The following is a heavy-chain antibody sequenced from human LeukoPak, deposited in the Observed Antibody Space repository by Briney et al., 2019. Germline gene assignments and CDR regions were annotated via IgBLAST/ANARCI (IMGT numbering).Heavy chain of an antibody. CDR2: ISSSSSTI. CDR1: GFTFDDYG. V-gene: IGHV3-48*01. D-gene: IGHD3-16*01. J-gene: IGHJ6*03. Sequence: GGSLRLSCAASGFTFDDYGMSWVRQAPGKGLEWVSYISSSSSTIYYADSVKGRFTISRDNAKNSLYLQMNSLRAEDTAVYYCARGMGAADYYYYMDVWGKGTTVTVSS. CDR3: ARGMGAADYYYYMDV.